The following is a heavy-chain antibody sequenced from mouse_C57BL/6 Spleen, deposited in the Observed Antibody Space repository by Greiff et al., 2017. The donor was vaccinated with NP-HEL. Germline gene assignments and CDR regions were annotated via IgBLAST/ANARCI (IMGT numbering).Heavy chain of an antibody. CDR3: ARLGSGLYYAMDY. CDR1: GFTFSSYT. CDR2: ISGGGGNT. Sequence: EVQLVESGGGLVKPGGSLKLSCAASGFTFSSYTMSWVRQTPEKRLEWVATISGGGGNTYYPDSVKGRFTISRDNAKNTLYLQMSSLRSEDTALYYCARLGSGLYYAMDYWGQGTSVTVSS. V-gene: IGHV5-9*01. J-gene: IGHJ4*01. D-gene: IGHD3-2*02.